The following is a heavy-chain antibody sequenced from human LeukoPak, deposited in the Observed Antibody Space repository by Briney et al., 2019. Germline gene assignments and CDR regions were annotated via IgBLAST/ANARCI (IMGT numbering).Heavy chain of an antibody. CDR1: GDSVSSNSAA. Sequence: SQTPSLTCAISGDSVSSNSAAWNWIRQSPSRGLEWLGRTYYRSRWYNDCAVSVKSRITINPDTSKNQFSLQLNSVTPEDTAVYYCARDRGRDSSGWYYYYYGMDVWGQGTTVTVSS. CDR2: TYYRSRWYN. CDR3: ARDRGRDSSGWYYYYYGMDV. D-gene: IGHD6-19*01. V-gene: IGHV6-1*01. J-gene: IGHJ6*02.